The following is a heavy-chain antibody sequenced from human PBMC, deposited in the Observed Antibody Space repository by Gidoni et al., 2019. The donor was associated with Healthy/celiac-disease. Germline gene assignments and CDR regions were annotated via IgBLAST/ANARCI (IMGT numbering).Heavy chain of an antibody. J-gene: IGHJ6*02. CDR1: GGSISSYY. D-gene: IGHD4-17*01. CDR3: ASTLHDYGELPYYYGMDV. V-gene: IGHV4-59*01. Sequence: QVQLQESGPGLVKPSETLSLTCTVSGGSISSYYWSWIRQPPGKGLEWIGYIYYSGSTNYNPSLKSRVTISVDTSKNQFSLKLSSVTAADTAVYYCASTLHDYGELPYYYGMDVWGQGTTVTVSS. CDR2: IYYSGST.